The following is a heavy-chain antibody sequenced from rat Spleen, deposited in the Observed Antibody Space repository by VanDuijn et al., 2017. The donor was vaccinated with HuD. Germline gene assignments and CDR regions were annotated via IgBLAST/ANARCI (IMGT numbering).Heavy chain of an antibody. J-gene: IGHJ4*01. CDR2: ISYDGSST. CDR3: ARQWGYISCVMDA. Sequence: EVQLVESGGALVQPGRSLKLSCAVSGFTFNSYDMAWVRQAPTKGLEWVANISYDGSSTYYRDSVKGRFTISRDNAKSTLYLQMDSLRSEDTATYYCARQWGYISCVMDAWGQGASVTVSS. D-gene: IGHD1-11*01. V-gene: IGHV5-29*01. CDR1: GFTFNSYD.